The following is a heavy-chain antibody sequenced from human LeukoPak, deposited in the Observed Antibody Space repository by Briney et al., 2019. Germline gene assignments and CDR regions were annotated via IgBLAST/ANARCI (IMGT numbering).Heavy chain of an antibody. V-gene: IGHV1-69*13. CDR3: ARVITMVRGVPPPGMDV. CDR1: GGTFSSYA. Sequence: RASLKVSCKASGGTFSSYAISWVRQAPGHELEWMGGIIPIFGTANYAQKFQGRVTITADESTSTAYMELSSLRSEDTAVYYCARVITMVRGVPPPGMDVWGKGTTVTVSS. J-gene: IGHJ6*04. CDR2: IIPIFGTA. D-gene: IGHD3-10*01.